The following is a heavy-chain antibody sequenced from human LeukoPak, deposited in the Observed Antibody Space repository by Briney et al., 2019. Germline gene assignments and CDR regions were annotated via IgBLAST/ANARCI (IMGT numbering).Heavy chain of an antibody. Sequence: PGGSLRLSCAASGFTFSSYWMSWVRQAPGKGLEWVANIKQDGSEKYYVDSVKGRFTISRDNAKNSLYLQMNSLRAEDTAVYYCAKLEGAYSYGYGTDYWGQGTLVTVSS. J-gene: IGHJ4*02. CDR1: GFTFSSYW. CDR2: IKQDGSEK. D-gene: IGHD5-18*01. V-gene: IGHV3-7*01. CDR3: AKLEGAYSYGYGTDY.